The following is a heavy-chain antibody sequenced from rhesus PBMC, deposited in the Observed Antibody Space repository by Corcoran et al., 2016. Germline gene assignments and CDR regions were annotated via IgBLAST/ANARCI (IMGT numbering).Heavy chain of an antibody. Sequence: QVQLQESGPAVVKPSETLSLTCAVSGGSISSSNWWSWIRQSPGKGLKWIGGIYGSGGITEYNPSLKSRVTISIDTSKNQCSLKLTSVTAADTAVYYCARPLAAAIDYWGQGVLVTVSS. CDR2: IYGSGGIT. CDR1: GGSISSSNW. D-gene: IGHD6-25*01. CDR3: ARPLAAAIDY. J-gene: IGHJ4*01. V-gene: IGHV4-93*02.